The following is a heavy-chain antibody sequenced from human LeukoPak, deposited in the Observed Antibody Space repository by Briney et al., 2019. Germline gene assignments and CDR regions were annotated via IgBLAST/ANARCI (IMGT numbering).Heavy chain of an antibody. D-gene: IGHD3-9*01. CDR3: ARKGGLTGPFDY. V-gene: IGHV3-21*01. CDR1: GFTFSSYS. CDR2: ISSSSSYI. J-gene: IGHJ4*02. Sequence: GGSLRLSCATSGFTFSSYSMNWVRQAPGKGLEWVSSISSSSSYIYYADSVKGRFTISRDNAKNSLYLQMNSLRAEDTVVYYCARKGGLTGPFDYWGQGTLVTVSS.